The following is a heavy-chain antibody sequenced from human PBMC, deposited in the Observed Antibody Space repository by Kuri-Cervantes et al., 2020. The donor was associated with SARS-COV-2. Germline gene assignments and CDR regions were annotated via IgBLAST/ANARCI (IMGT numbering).Heavy chain of an antibody. CDR1: GFTFSSYS. D-gene: IGHD1/OR15-1a*01. CDR3: ARDLRRGNSLDY. J-gene: IGHJ4*02. Sequence: GGSLRLSCAASGFTFSSYSMNWVRQAPGKGLEWVSNIGPSGTTKYYADSVKGRFTISRDNAKNSLYLQMSSLRGDDTAVYYCARDLRRGNSLDYWGQGTLVTVSS. CDR2: IGPSGTTK. V-gene: IGHV3-48*04.